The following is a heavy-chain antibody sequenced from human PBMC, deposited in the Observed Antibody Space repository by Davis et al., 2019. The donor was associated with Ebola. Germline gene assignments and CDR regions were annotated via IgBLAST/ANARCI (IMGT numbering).Heavy chain of an antibody. Sequence: PGGSLRLSCAASGFIFSKSWMSWVRQGPGEGLVWVSDINRDGSTTKYADSVKGRFTISRDSAKNTLYLQMNSLRAEDTAVYYCMSLTGGSWGQGTLVTVSS. CDR2: INRDGSTT. J-gene: IGHJ5*02. CDR1: GFIFSKSW. V-gene: IGHV3-74*01. CDR3: MSLTGGS. D-gene: IGHD3-16*01.